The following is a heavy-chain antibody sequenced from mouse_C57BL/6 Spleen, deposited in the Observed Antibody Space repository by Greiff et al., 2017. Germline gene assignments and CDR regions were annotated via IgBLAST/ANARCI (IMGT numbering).Heavy chain of an antibody. CDR1: GYTFTSYW. Sequence: QVQLQQPGAELVKPGASVKLSCKASGYTFTSYWMHWVKQRPGQGLEWIGMIHPNSGSTNYNEKFKSKATLTVEKSSSTAYMQLSSLTSEDAAVYYWARREDDYDFAWFAYWGQGTLVTVSA. J-gene: IGHJ3*01. CDR3: ARREDDYDFAWFAY. CDR2: IHPNSGST. D-gene: IGHD2-4*01. V-gene: IGHV1-64*01.